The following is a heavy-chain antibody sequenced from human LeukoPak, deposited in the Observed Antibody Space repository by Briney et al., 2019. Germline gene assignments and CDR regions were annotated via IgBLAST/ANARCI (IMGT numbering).Heavy chain of an antibody. Sequence: SETLSLTCAVYGGSFSGYYWSWIRQPPGKGLEWIGEINHSGSTNYNPSLKSRVTISVDTSKNQFSLKLSSVTAADTAVYYCARGPRAYYFDYWGQGTLVTVSS. V-gene: IGHV4-34*01. CDR3: ARGPRAYYFDY. J-gene: IGHJ4*02. CDR1: GGSFSGYY. CDR2: INHSGST.